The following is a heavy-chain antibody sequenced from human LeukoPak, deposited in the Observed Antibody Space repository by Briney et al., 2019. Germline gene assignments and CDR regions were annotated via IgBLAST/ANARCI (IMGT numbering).Heavy chain of an antibody. CDR3: AKFSYIAAAARGWFDP. CDR1: GFTVSSNY. V-gene: IGHV3-66*01. J-gene: IGHJ5*02. Sequence: PGGSLRLSCVASGFTVSSNYMSWVRQAPGKGLEWVSVIYKGGSSYYTDSVQGRFTISRDNSKNTLYLQMNSLRAEDTAVYYCAKFSYIAAAARGWFDPWGQGTLVTVSS. D-gene: IGHD6-13*01. CDR2: IYKGGSS.